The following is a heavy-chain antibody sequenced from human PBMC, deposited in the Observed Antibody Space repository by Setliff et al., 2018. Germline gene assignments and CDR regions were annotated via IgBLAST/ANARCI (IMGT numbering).Heavy chain of an antibody. J-gene: IGHJ4*02. Sequence: PGGSLRLSCAASGVTVSAYDMSWVRQAPGKGLEWVSLLDNDGSTYYSDSVKGRFTISRDNATNSLSLQMNSLRTEDTAVYYCFGAGTCSYWGQGTLVTVSS. CDR3: FGAGTCSY. D-gene: IGHD3-10*01. CDR2: LDNDGST. V-gene: IGHV3-53*01. CDR1: GVTVSAYD.